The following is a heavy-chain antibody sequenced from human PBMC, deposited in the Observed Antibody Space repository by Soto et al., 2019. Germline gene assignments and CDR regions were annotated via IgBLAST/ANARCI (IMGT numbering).Heavy chain of an antibody. CDR2: ISYDGSDK. Sequence: QVQMVESGGGVVQPGRSLRLSCAASGFTFNSYGMHWVRQAPGKGLEWVAVISYDGSDKYYADSVKGRFTISRDNSQNTLYLQMDSLRAEDTAVYYCSKDLDGLHGLVDSSFCFDYWGQGTLVTVSS. CDR1: GFTFNSYG. D-gene: IGHD3-16*02. CDR3: SKDLDGLHGLVDSSFCFDY. V-gene: IGHV3-30*18. J-gene: IGHJ4*02.